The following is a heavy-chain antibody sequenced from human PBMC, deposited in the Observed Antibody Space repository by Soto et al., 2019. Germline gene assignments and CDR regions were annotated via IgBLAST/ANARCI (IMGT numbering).Heavy chain of an antibody. V-gene: IGHV3-7*01. Sequence: AGGSLRLSCAASGFTFTNYWLSWVRQAPGKGLEWVANIKQDGGEKYYVDSVKGRFTISRDNAKNSLYLQMNSLRAEDTAVYYCARAVYATPFDYWGQGTLVTV. D-gene: IGHD2-8*01. CDR3: ARAVYATPFDY. CDR1: GFTFTNYW. CDR2: IKQDGGEK. J-gene: IGHJ4*02.